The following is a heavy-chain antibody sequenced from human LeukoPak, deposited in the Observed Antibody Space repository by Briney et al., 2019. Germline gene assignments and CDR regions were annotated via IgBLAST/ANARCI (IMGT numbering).Heavy chain of an antibody. V-gene: IGHV3-15*01. D-gene: IGHD1-14*01. Sequence: GGSLRLSCAASGFTFSSYAMYWVRQVPGKGLEWVGRIKRKSDGGTTDYAAPVKGRFTISRDDSKNTLYLQMNSLKSEDTAVYYCTTELDVRPNHYWGQGTLVTVSS. CDR2: IKRKSDGGTT. J-gene: IGHJ4*02. CDR1: GFTFSSYA. CDR3: TTELDVRPNHY.